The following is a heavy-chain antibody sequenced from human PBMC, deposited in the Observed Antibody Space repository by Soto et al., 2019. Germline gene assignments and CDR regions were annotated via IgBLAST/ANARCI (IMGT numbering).Heavy chain of an antibody. CDR3: ARFTACGGDCYSPIYYYYGMDV. CDR1: GYSFTSYW. D-gene: IGHD2-21*02. V-gene: IGHV5-10-1*01. CDR2: IDPSDSYT. J-gene: IGHJ6*02. Sequence: GESLKISCKGSGYSFTSYWISWVRQMPGKGLEWMGRIDPSDSYTNYSPSFQGHVTISADKSISTAYLQWSSLKASDTAMYYCARFTACGGDCYSPIYYYYGMDVWGQGTKVTVSS.